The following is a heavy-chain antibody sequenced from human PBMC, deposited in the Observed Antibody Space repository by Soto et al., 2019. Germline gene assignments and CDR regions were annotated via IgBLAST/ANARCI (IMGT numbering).Heavy chain of an antibody. CDR2: MNNDGSYI. V-gene: IGHV3-74*01. Sequence: EVQLVESGGGLVQPGGSLRLSCAASGFTFSSYWMYWVRQAPGKGLEWVSHMNNDGSYIIYAESVKGRFTFSRDNAKNPLYLQMNSLMAEDTAVYYCVRGGYMYACDIWGQGTMVTVSS. D-gene: IGHD6-13*01. J-gene: IGHJ3*02. CDR1: GFTFSSYW. CDR3: VRGGYMYACDI.